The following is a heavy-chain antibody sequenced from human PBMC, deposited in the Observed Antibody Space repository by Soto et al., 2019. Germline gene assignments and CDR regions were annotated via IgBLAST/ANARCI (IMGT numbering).Heavy chain of an antibody. D-gene: IGHD6-25*01. CDR2: IYSTYGRSRT. J-gene: IGHJ3*01. Sequence: EVQLLESGGGLVQPGGSLRLSCAASGFTFSSYAMSWVRQAPGEGLEWVSTIYSTYGRSRTGYADSVEGRFTISRDNSKNTLSLQMNTLRAEDTAVYYCARADRSAFEVWGQGAMVIVSS. CDR1: GFTFSSYA. V-gene: IGHV3-23*05. CDR3: ARADRSAFEV.